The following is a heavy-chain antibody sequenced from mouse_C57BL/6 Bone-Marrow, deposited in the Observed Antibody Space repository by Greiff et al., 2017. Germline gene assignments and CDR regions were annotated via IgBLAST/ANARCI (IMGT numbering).Heavy chain of an antibody. CDR2: IHPNSGST. V-gene: IGHV1-64*01. CDR3: ARKTTVVAHWYFDV. Sequence: LQQSGAELVKPGASVKLSCKASGYTFTSYWMHWVKQRPGQGLEWIGMIHPNSGSTNYNEKFKSKATLTVDKSSSTAYMQLSSLTSEDSAVYYCARKTTVVAHWYFDVWGTGTTVTVSS. D-gene: IGHD1-1*01. CDR1: GYTFTSYW. J-gene: IGHJ1*03.